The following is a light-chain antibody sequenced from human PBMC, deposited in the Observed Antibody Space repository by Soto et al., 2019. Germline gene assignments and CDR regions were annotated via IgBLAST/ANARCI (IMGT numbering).Light chain of an antibody. Sequence: VMTQSPATLSVSTGERVTLSCRAIESVSSNLAWYQQRPGQAPRLLIYGASTRATETPLRFRGSGSGTEFTLTISSLQSEDLAVYYCQQYNNWPPSIIFGPGTRLEIK. V-gene: IGKV3-15*01. CDR1: ESVSSN. CDR2: GAS. CDR3: QQYNNWPPSII. J-gene: IGKJ5*01.